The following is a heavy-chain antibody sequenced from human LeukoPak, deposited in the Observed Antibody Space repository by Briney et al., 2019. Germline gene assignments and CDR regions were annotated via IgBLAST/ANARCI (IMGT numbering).Heavy chain of an antibody. CDR1: GDSVSSGSYY. Sequence: SETLSLTCTVSGDSVSSGSYYWSWIRQPPGKGREWIGYIYYSGSTNYNPSLTSRVTISADTSKNQFSLKLSSVTAADTAVYYCARDRYDSSGYWTYCYGMDGWGQGTTVTVSS. CDR3: ARDRYDSSGYWTYCYGMDG. V-gene: IGHV4-61*01. CDR2: IYYSGST. J-gene: IGHJ6*01. D-gene: IGHD3-22*01.